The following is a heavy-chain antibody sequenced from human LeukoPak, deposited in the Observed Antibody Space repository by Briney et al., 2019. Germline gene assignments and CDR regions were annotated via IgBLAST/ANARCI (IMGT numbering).Heavy chain of an antibody. CDR3: ARDFSTTWSIGY. J-gene: IGHJ4*02. Sequence: GGSLRLSCAASGFTFSDYGMHWVRQAPGKGLEWVAVIIYDGSNEYYSDSVKGRFTISRDISKNTLFLQMNSLRAEDTAVYYCARDFSTTWSIGYWGQGALVTVSS. CDR1: GFTFSDYG. D-gene: IGHD6-13*01. V-gene: IGHV3-30*03. CDR2: IIYDGSNE.